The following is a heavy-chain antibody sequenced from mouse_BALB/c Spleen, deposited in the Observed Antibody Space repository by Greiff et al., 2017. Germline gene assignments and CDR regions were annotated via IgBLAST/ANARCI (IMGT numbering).Heavy chain of an antibody. J-gene: IGHJ4*01. V-gene: IGHV5-6-3*01. D-gene: IGHD1-1*01. CDR1: GFTFSSYG. CDR3: ARDDGSSYYYAMDY. CDR2: INSNGGST. Sequence: EVMLVESGGGLVQPGGSLKLSCAASGFTFSSYGMSWVRQTPDKRLELVATINSNGGSTYYPDSVKGRFTISRDNAKNTLYLQMSSLKSEDTAMYYCARDDGSSYYYAMDYWGQGTSVTVSS.